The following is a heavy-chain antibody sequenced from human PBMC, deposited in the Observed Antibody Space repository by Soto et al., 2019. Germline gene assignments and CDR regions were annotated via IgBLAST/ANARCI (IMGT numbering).Heavy chain of an antibody. J-gene: IGHJ6*02. D-gene: IGHD6-13*01. Sequence: ASVKVSCKASGYTFTSYYMHWVRQAPGQGLEWMGIINPSGGSTSYAQKFQGRVTMTRDTSTSTVYMELSSLRSEDTAVYYCARSRGAPYSSSWYYYYYGMDVWGQGTTVTVSS. CDR1: GYTFTSYY. CDR3: ARSRGAPYSSSWYYYYYGMDV. V-gene: IGHV1-46*01. CDR2: INPSGGST.